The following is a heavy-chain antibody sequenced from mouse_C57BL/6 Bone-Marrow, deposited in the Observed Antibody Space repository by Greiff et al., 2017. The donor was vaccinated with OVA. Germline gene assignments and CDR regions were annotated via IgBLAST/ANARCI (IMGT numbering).Heavy chain of an antibody. V-gene: IGHV1-81*01. CDR2: IYPRSGNT. CDR3: ARVIQLGPLLFDY. Sequence: VKLMESGAELARPGASVKLSCKASGYTFTSYGISWVKQRTGQGLEWIGEIYPRSGNTYYNEKFKGKATLTADKSSSTAYMELRSLTSEDSAVYFCARVIQLGPLLFDYWGQGTTLTVSS. CDR1: GYTFTSYG. J-gene: IGHJ2*01. D-gene: IGHD4-1*02.